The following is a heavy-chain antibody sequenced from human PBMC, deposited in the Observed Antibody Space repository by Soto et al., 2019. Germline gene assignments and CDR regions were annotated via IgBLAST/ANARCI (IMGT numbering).Heavy chain of an antibody. V-gene: IGHV1-18*01. CDR3: ARAEYYYDSSGYYLLFYFHY. Sequence: QVQLVQSGPEVKNPGASVKVSCKASGYKFTNFGIAWIRQAPGQGLEWMGRISVYNGDTTFAQNFQDRVTLTTDTSTSTAYMELRSLRSDDTAVYYCARAEYYYDSSGYYLLFYFHYWGQGTLVTVSS. J-gene: IGHJ4*02. CDR1: GYKFTNFG. CDR2: ISVYNGDT. D-gene: IGHD3-22*01.